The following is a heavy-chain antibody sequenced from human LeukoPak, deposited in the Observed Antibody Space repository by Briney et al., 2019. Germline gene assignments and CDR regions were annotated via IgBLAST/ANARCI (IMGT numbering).Heavy chain of an antibody. CDR3: ARVFRSGYNSRWFDY. CDR1: GFTFSSYA. D-gene: IGHD6-19*01. Sequence: GGSLRLSCAASGFTFSSYAMHWVRQAPGKGLEWVANIKQDGSEKWYVDSVKGRFTISRDNAKNSLYLQMNSLRVEDTAVYYCARVFRSGYNSRWFDYWGQGTLVTVSS. CDR2: IKQDGSEK. J-gene: IGHJ5*01. V-gene: IGHV3-7*01.